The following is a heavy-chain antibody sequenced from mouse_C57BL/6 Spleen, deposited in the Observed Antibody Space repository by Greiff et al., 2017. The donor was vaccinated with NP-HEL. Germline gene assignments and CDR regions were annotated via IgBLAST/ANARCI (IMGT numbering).Heavy chain of an antibody. D-gene: IGHD2-4*01. CDR2: IRRKSSNYAT. CDR3: VRNYDYDGTHFDY. CDR1: GFTFNTYA. V-gene: IGHV10-3*01. J-gene: IGHJ2*01. Sequence: EVKLVESGGGLVQPKGSLKLSCAASGFTFNTYAMHWVRQAPGTGLEWVARIRRKSSNYATYYADSVKYRFTISRDDSQSMLYLQMNNLKTEDTAMYYCVRNYDYDGTHFDYWGQGTTLTVSS.